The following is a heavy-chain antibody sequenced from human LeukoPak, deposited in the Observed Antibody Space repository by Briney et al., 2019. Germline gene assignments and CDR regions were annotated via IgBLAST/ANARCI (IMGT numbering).Heavy chain of an antibody. J-gene: IGHJ4*02. CDR2: VYYSGGI. Sequence: PSETLSLTCTVSGGSMTSYYWSWIRQPPGKGLEWIGYVYYSGGITYNPSLKSRVTISVDTTKNQFSLRLTSVTAAGTSVYYCARGGYYFDFWGQGTLVTVSS. CDR1: GGSMTSYY. D-gene: IGHD3-16*01. CDR3: ARGGYYFDF. V-gene: IGHV4-59*01.